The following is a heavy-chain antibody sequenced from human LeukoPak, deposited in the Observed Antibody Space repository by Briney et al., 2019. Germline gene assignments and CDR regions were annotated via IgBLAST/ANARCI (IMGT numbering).Heavy chain of an antibody. J-gene: IGHJ4*02. CDR1: GYSFTNYW. Sequence: PGEPLNISCKGSGYSFTNYWIDWVRQVPGKGLEWMGIIYPGDSDTRYSPSFQGQVTISADKSISTAYLQWSSLKASDTAMYYCARQDPNYRIDYWGQGTLVTVSS. CDR3: ARQDPNYRIDY. V-gene: IGHV5-51*01. CDR2: IYPGDSDT. D-gene: IGHD4-11*01.